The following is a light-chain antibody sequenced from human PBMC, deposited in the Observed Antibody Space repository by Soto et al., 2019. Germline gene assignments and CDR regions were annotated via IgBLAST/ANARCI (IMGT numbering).Light chain of an antibody. CDR2: KAS. CDR3: QQLSSYPVT. Sequence: DVQLTQSPSFLSASVRDRVTISCRASQGISSYLSWYQQKPGKAPNLLIYKASTLKSGVPSRFSGSGSGTEFTLTISRLQPEDFATYYCQQLSSYPVTFGGGTKVEIK. J-gene: IGKJ4*01. CDR1: QGISSY. V-gene: IGKV1-9*01.